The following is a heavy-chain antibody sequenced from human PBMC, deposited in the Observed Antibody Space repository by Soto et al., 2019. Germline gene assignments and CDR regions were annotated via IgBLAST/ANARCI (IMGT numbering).Heavy chain of an antibody. V-gene: IGHV4-59*01. CDR3: ARYRGYFDYLGY. D-gene: IGHD3-9*01. J-gene: IGHJ4*02. Sequence: SETLSLTCTVSCGSISNYYWSWIRQPPGKGLEWIGYIYYSGSTNYNPSLKSRVTISVDTSKNQFSLKLSSVTAADTAVYYCARYRGYFDYLGYWGQGTLVIVSS. CDR2: IYYSGST. CDR1: CGSISNYY.